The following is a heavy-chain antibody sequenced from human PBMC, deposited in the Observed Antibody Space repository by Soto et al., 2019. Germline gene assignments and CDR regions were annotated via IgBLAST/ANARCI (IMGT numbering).Heavy chain of an antibody. CDR2: IYWDDDK. Sequence: QITLKESGPPLVKPTQTLTLTCTFSGFSLSTSGVGVGWIRQPPGKALEWLALIYWDDDKRYSPSLKSRLTITKDTSKNQVVLTMTNMDPVDTATYYCAHRRGPVWEFDWFDPWGQGTLVTVSS. CDR3: AHRRGPVWEFDWFDP. J-gene: IGHJ5*02. D-gene: IGHD1-26*01. CDR1: GFSLSTSGVG. V-gene: IGHV2-5*02.